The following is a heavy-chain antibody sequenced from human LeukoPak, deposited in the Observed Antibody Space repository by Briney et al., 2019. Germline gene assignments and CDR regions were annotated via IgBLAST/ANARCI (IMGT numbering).Heavy chain of an antibody. D-gene: IGHD6-19*01. J-gene: IGHJ4*02. CDR2: IYPPHSHT. CDR3: ARLPDSSGWYLFDY. CDR1: XW. V-gene: IGHV5-51*01. Sequence: XWXGXVRPLPGKGLEWMGIIYPPHSHTPYSPSFHRHLTLSPPKSISPAYLQWSSLKASDTAMYYCARLPDSSGWYLFDYWGQGTLVTVSS.